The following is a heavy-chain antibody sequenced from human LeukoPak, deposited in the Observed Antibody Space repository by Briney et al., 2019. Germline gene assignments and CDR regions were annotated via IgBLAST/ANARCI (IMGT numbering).Heavy chain of an antibody. V-gene: IGHV3-30*18. Sequence: GGSLRLSCAASGFTFSSYGMHWVRQAPGKGLEWVAVISYDGSNKYYADSVKGRFTISRDNSKNTLYLQMNSLRAEDTAVYYCAKDEGEGSYAFAPWGQGTLVTVSS. CDR3: AKDEGEGSYAFAP. CDR2: ISYDGSNK. J-gene: IGHJ5*02. CDR1: GFTFSSYG.